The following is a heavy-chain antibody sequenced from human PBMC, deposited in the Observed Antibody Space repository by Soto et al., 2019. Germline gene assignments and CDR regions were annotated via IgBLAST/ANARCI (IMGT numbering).Heavy chain of an antibody. V-gene: IGHV1-46*01. D-gene: IGHD6-25*01. Sequence: ASVKVSCKASGYTFTSYYMHWVRQAPGQGLEWMGIINPSGGSTSYAQKFQGRVTMTRDTSTSTVYMELSSLRSEDTAVYYCAREVPSHYSGALTFDYWGQGTLVTVSS. CDR1: GYTFTSYY. CDR2: INPSGGST. J-gene: IGHJ4*02. CDR3: AREVPSHYSGALTFDY.